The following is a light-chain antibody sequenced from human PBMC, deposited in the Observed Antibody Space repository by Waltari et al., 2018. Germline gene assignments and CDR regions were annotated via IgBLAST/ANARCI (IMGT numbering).Light chain of an antibody. Sequence: DIVMTQSPDSLAVSLGERSTINCKSSQGVLYSSNNKNYLAWYQQKPGLPPKLLIYWASTRESGVPDRFSGSGAGTDFTLSISSLQAEDVAVYYCQQYYSTPPTFGQGTKLEI. CDR2: WAS. CDR1: QGVLYSSNNKNY. J-gene: IGKJ2*01. V-gene: IGKV4-1*01. CDR3: QQYYSTPPT.